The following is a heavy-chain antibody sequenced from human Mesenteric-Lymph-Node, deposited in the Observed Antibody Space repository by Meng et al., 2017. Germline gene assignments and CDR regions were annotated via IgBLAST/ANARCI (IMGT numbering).Heavy chain of an antibody. J-gene: IGHJ4*02. V-gene: IGHV4-4*07. Sequence: SETLSLTCTVSGGSISSFYWSWIRQPAGKGLEWIGRIYTSGSTDYNPSLISRVTMSVDTSENQFSLRLSSLTAADTAVYYCAREHRDYIGDGYYSSLWGQGTLVTVSS. CDR2: IYTSGST. D-gene: IGHD3-22*01. CDR3: AREHRDYIGDGYYSSL. CDR1: GGSISSFY.